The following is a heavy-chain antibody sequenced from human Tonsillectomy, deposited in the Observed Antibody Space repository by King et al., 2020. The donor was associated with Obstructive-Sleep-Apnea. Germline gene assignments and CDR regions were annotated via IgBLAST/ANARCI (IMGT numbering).Heavy chain of an antibody. CDR3: ARDMSAYDSTSPAY. CDR2: ISPNSGAT. Sequence: QLVQSGAEVKKPGASVKVSCKASGYTFTGYYIHWVRQAPGQGFEWMGWISPNSGATKYAQKFQDMVTMTRDTSISTAYMDLSRLRSDDTALYYCARDMSAYDSTSPAYWGQGTQVTVSS. CDR1: GYTFTGYY. V-gene: IGHV1-2*02. J-gene: IGHJ4*02. D-gene: IGHD3-10*01.